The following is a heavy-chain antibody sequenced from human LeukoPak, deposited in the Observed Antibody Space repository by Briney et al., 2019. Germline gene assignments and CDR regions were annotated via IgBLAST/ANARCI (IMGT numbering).Heavy chain of an antibody. J-gene: IGHJ5*02. CDR2: ISSSSSYI. Sequence: PGGSLRLSCAASGFTFSSYEMNWVRQAPGKGLEWVSSISSSSSYIYYADSVKGRFTISRDNAKNSLYLQMNSLRAEDTAVYYCATSMVATSKVIAWGQGTLVTVSS. D-gene: IGHD5-12*01. CDR1: GFTFSSYE. V-gene: IGHV3-21*01. CDR3: ATSMVATSKVIA.